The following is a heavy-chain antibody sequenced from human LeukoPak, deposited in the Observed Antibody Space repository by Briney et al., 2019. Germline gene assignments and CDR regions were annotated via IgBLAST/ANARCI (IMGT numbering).Heavy chain of an antibody. D-gene: IGHD3-10*01. J-gene: IGHJ4*02. Sequence: SVKVSCKASGGTFSSYAISWVRQTPGQGLEWMGGIIPIFGTANYAQKFQGRVTITADESTSTAYMELSSLRSEDTAVYYCARVRSYGSGSYYSYYFDYWGQGTLVTVSS. CDR3: ARVRSYGSGSYYSYYFDY. CDR2: IIPIFGTA. V-gene: IGHV1-69*01. CDR1: GGTFSSYA.